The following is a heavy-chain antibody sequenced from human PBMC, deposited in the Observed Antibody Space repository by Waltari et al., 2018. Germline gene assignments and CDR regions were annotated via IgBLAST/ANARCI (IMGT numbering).Heavy chain of an antibody. J-gene: IGHJ5*02. D-gene: IGHD5-12*01. Sequence: EVQLVESGGGLVQPGGSLRLSCAASGFTFSSYSMNWVRQAPGKGLEWVSYISSSSSTIYYADSVKGRFTISRDNAKNSLYLQMNSLRAEDTAVYYCTSGSRSYEGWFDPWGQGTLVTVSS. CDR3: TSGSRSYEGWFDP. CDR1: GFTFSSYS. V-gene: IGHV3-48*04. CDR2: ISSSSSTI.